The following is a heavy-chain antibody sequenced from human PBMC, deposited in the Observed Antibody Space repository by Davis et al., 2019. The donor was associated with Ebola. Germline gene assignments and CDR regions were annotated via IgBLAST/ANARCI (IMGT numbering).Heavy chain of an antibody. CDR1: SGTFSSYA. V-gene: IGHV1-18*01. Sequence: AASAQVFCKASSGTFSSYAISWVRQAPGQGLEWMGWINPHNGNTNYAQNVQGRVTMTTDTSTRTASMELRSLRSDDTAVYYCARVGKYYGSGGYFNDAFDMWGQGTMVIVSS. CDR2: INPHNGNT. D-gene: IGHD3-22*01. J-gene: IGHJ3*02. CDR3: ARVGKYYGSGGYFNDAFDM.